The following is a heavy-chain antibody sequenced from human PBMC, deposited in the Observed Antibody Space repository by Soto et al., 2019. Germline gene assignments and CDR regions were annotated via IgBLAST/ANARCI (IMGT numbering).Heavy chain of an antibody. CDR2: ISWNGGST. Sequence: PGGSLRLSCAASGFTLRSYGMSWVRQAPGEGLEWVSGISWNGGSTGYAESVKGRFTISRDNAKNSLYLQMNSLRAEDTALYHCARPQGYYGSGSFAFDIWGQGTMVTVSS. J-gene: IGHJ3*02. V-gene: IGHV3-20*01. CDR3: ARPQGYYGSGSFAFDI. CDR1: GFTLRSYG. D-gene: IGHD3-10*01.